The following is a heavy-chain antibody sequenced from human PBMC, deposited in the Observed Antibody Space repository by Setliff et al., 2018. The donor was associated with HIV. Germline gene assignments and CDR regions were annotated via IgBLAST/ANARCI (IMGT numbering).Heavy chain of an antibody. V-gene: IGHV1-3*01. J-gene: IGHJ4*02. CDR2: INVANGNI. CDR1: GYTFPDYY. D-gene: IGHD1-7*01. CDR3: ARAHLTGTTVGLADY. Sequence: ASVKVSCKVSGYTFPDYYIQWVRQAPGKGLEWVGWINVANGNIKYSQKFQGRVTIIRDTSASTAYMELSSLRSEDTAVYYCARAHLTGTTVGLADYWGQGTLVTVSS.